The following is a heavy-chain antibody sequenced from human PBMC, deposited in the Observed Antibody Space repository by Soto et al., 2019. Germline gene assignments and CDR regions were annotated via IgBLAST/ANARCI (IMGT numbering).Heavy chain of an antibody. CDR1: RFSFSNYA. CDR2: ITGSGGGT. J-gene: IGHJ3*02. CDR3: STDPNGDYIGAFDN. Sequence: EGSLRLSCAGSRFSFSNYAMTWARQAPGEGLEWVSSITGSGGGTTYADSVKGRFTISRDNSKNILYLQMDSLRADDTAVYYCSTDPNGDYIGAFDNWGQGTMVTVSS. V-gene: IGHV3-23*01. D-gene: IGHD4-17*01.